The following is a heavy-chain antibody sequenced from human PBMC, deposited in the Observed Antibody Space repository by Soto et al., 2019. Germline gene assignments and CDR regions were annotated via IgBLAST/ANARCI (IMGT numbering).Heavy chain of an antibody. CDR2: IIPFFGTP. V-gene: IGHV1-69*01. CDR3: AREVVTETTLGYFDY. J-gene: IGHJ4*02. D-gene: IGHD2-21*02. CDR1: GGTFSNDA. Sequence: QVHLVQSGAEVKRSGSSVRVSCTASGGTFSNDALTWVRQAPGQGLEWLGRIIPFFGTPDYAQSFQGRLTITADESTGTAYMDLSSLRSDDTAVYYCAREVVTETTLGYFDYWGQGTPVTVSS.